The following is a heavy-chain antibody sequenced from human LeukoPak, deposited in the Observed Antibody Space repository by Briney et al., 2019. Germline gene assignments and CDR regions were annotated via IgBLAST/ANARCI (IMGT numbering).Heavy chain of an antibody. V-gene: IGHV1-18*01. J-gene: IGHJ4*02. CDR2: ISAYNGHT. CDR1: GYTFTSYG. Sequence: ASVKVSCKASGYTFTSYGISWVRQAPGQGLEWMGWISAYNGHTRYVQKLQDRVTMTTDTSTSTAYMDLRSLRSDDTAVYYCARDLTPRRNYDNSGYQIVPAFWGQGTLVTVSS. CDR3: ARDLTPRRNYDNSGYQIVPAF. D-gene: IGHD3-22*01.